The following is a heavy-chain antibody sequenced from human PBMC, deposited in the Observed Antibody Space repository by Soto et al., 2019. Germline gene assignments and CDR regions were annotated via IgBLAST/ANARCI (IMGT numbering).Heavy chain of an antibody. D-gene: IGHD5-12*01. J-gene: IGHJ4*02. Sequence: QVQLVQSGAELKKPGASVKVSCQASGYTFTDYFIHWVRQAPGQGLEWMGWVNPDNGGTVYAQKFQGRLTIARDTPVTTVYMELSGLRSGDTAVYYCTRSTQYSASLEFDFWGQGTLVAVSS. V-gene: IGHV1-2*02. CDR2: VNPDNGGT. CDR1: GYTFTDYF. CDR3: TRSTQYSASLEFDF.